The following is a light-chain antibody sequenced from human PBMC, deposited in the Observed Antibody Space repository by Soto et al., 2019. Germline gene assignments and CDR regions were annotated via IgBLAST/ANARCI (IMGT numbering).Light chain of an antibody. CDR2: AAS. CDR3: QKYSSVPV. J-gene: IGKJ3*01. CDR1: QDIRNF. Sequence: DIQMTQSRTSLSASVGDRVTITCRASQDIRNFVAWYQQKPGKAPKLLIYAASTLQSGVPSRFSGNGSGTDFTLTINSLQPADVATYSCQKYSSVPVFGPGTKVEIK. V-gene: IGKV1-27*01.